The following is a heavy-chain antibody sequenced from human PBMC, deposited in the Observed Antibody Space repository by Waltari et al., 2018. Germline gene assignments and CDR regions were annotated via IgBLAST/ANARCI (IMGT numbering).Heavy chain of an antibody. CDR3: ARADTSTSYFYYYMDV. J-gene: IGHJ6*03. CDR1: GGSTSTYY. V-gene: IGHV4-59*01. Sequence: QVQLQESGPGLVKPSETLSLTCTVSGGSTSTYYWSWVRQSPGQGLEWIGYIHYSGSSVYNPSLRSRVAISLDTPNNQFSLMLRSVTAADAAIYYCARADTSTSYFYYYMDVWGKGTTVTVSS. CDR2: IHYSGSS. D-gene: IGHD1-26*01.